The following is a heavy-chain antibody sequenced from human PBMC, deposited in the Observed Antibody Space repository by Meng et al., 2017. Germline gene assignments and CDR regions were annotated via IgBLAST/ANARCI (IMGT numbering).Heavy chain of an antibody. V-gene: IGHV3-21*01. CDR1: GFTFSNAW. D-gene: IGHD3-10*01. CDR3: ARVMLGYGSGKIAFDI. Sequence: GGSLRLSCAASGFTFSNAWMSWVRQAPGKGLEWVSSISSSSSYIYYADSVKGRFTISRDNAKNSLYLQMNSLRAEDTAVYYCARVMLGYGSGKIAFDIWGQGTMVTVSS. CDR2: ISSSSSYI. J-gene: IGHJ3*02.